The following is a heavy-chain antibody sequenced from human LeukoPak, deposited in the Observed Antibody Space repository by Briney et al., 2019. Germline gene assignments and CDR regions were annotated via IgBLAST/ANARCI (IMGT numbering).Heavy chain of an antibody. V-gene: IGHV3-30*18. CDR1: GFTFSSYG. J-gene: IGHJ4*02. CDR2: ISYDGSNK. CDR3: AKDFFPHYYDSSGYPGRYFDY. D-gene: IGHD3-22*01. Sequence: GGSLRLSCAASGFTFSSYGMHWVRQAPGKGLEWVAVISYDGSNKYYADSVKGRFTISRDNSKNTLYLQMNSLRAEDTAVYYCAKDFFPHYYDSSGYPGRYFDYWGQGTLVTVSS.